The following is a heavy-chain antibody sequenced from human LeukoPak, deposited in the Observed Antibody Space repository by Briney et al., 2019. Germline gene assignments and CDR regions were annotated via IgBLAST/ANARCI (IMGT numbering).Heavy chain of an antibody. CDR3: ARSGGNFWSGYLDV. CDR2: ISAYNGNT. J-gene: IGHJ6*04. D-gene: IGHD3-3*01. CDR1: GYTFTSYG. V-gene: IGHV1-18*01. Sequence: ASVKVSCKASGYTFTSYGISWVRQAPGQGLEWMGWISAYNGNTNYAQKLQGRVTMTTDTSTSTAYMALRSLRSDDTAVYYCARSGGNFWSGYLDVWGKGTTVTVSS.